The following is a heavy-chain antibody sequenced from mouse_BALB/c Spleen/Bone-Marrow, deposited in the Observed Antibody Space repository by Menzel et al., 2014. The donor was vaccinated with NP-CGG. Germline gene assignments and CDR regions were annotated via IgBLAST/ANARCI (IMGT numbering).Heavy chain of an antibody. J-gene: IGHJ4*01. V-gene: IGHV1S56*01. CDR3: ARKSQRAYDSMNY. CDR1: GYTFTSYY. Sequence: QVQLKQSGPELVKPGASVRISCKASGYTFTSYYIHWVKQRPGQGLEWIGWIYPGDFNTKYNEKFKGKATLTADKSSSTAYMQLRSLTCEDSAVYFCARKSQRAYDSMNYWGPGTSVTVSS. D-gene: IGHD2-4*01. CDR2: IYPGDFNT.